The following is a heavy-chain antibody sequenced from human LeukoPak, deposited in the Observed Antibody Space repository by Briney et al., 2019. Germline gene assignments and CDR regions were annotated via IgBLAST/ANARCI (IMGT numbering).Heavy chain of an antibody. V-gene: IGHV3-20*04. CDR1: GFTFDDYG. J-gene: IGHJ4*02. Sequence: PGGSLRLSCAASGFTFDDYGMSWVRPAPGKGLEWVSGINWNGGSTGYADSVKGRFTISRDNAKNTLYLQMNSLRAEDTALYYCARDDVGAPSHWGQGTLVTVSS. CDR3: ARDDVGAPSH. D-gene: IGHD1-26*01. CDR2: INWNGGST.